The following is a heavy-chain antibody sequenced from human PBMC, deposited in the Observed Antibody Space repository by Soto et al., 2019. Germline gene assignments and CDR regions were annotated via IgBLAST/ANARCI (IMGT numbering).Heavy chain of an antibody. J-gene: IGHJ4*02. CDR2: FFHTGSA. CDR3: ARRTSGYHYYFDY. D-gene: IGHD3-22*01. CDR1: GASIESYY. Sequence: QVQLQESGPGLVKPSETLSLTCTVSGASIESYYWSWIRQSLGKGLEYIGFFFHTGSADYNPSLKSRLIISIDTSKNQPSLKLSSVTAADTAVYYCARRTSGYHYYFDYWGQGTQVTVSS. V-gene: IGHV4-59*01.